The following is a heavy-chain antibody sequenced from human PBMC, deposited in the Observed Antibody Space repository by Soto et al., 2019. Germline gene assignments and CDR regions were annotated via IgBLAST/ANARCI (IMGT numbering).Heavy chain of an antibody. V-gene: IGHV3-53*01. CDR3: ATRVRTTGRYYFAT. J-gene: IGHJ4*02. Sequence: QPAGSVRLCFAAAVYPVTGNCLSWVRKAPGKGLEWVSVFYSGGSTYYADSVKGRFTISRDNSKNALWLQMNSLRAEDTAVYYCATRVRTTGRYYFATWGQGTLVTVSS. CDR1: VYPVTGNC. CDR2: FYSGGST. D-gene: IGHD4-17*01.